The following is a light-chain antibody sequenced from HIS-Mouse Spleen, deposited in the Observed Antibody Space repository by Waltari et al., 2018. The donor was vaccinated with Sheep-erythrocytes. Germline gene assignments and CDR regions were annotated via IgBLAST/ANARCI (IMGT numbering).Light chain of an antibody. CDR1: ALPKQY. V-gene: IGLV3-25*03. CDR2: KDS. CDR3: QSADSSGTSYV. Sequence: SYELTQPPSVSVSPGQTARITCSGDALPKQYAYWYQQKPGQAPVLVIYKDSERPSGLPERFSGSSSGTTVTLTNSGVQAEDEADYYCQSADSSGTSYVFGTGTKVTVL. J-gene: IGLJ1*01.